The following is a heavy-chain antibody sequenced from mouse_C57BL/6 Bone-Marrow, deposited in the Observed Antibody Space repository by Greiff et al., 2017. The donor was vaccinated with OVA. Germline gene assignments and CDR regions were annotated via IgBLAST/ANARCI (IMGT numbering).Heavy chain of an antibody. CDR3: ARHGSNPWFAY. CDR1: GFTFSDYY. CDR2: ISNGGGST. D-gene: IGHD1-1*01. V-gene: IGHV5-12*01. J-gene: IGHJ3*01. Sequence: EVKLMESGGGLVQPGGSLKLSCAASGFTFSDYYMYWVRQTPEKRLEWVAYISNGGGSTYYPDTVKGRFTISRDNAKNTLYLQMSRLKSEDTAMYYCARHGSNPWFAYWGQGTLVTVSA.